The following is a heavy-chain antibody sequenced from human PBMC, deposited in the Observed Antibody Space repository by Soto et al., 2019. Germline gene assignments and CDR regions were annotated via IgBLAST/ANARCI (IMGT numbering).Heavy chain of an antibody. D-gene: IGHD5-18*01. CDR3: ASLDTAMVLGLDY. V-gene: IGHV4-34*01. Sequence: PSETLSLTCAVYGGSFSGYYWSWIRQPPGKGLEWIGEINHSGSTNYNPSLKSRVTISVDTPKNQFSLKLSSVTAADTAVYYCASLDTAMVLGLDYWGQGTLVTVSS. J-gene: IGHJ4*02. CDR1: GGSFSGYY. CDR2: INHSGST.